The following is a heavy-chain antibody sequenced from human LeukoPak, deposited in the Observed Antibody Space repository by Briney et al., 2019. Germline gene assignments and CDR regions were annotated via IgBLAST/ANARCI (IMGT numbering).Heavy chain of an antibody. CDR3: ARAPLERRYFDRYYYYYMDV. V-gene: IGHV1-46*01. CDR2: INPSGGST. D-gene: IGHD3-9*01. CDR1: GYTFTSYY. Sequence: ASVKVSCKASGYTFTSYYMHWVRQAPGQGLEWMGIINPSGGSTSYAQKFQGRVTMTRDMSTSTVYMELSSLRSEDTAVYYCARAPLERRYFDRYYYYYMDVWGKGTTVTISS. J-gene: IGHJ6*03.